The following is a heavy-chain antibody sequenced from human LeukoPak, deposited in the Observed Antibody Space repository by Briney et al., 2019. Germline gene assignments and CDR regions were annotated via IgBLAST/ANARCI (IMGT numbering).Heavy chain of an antibody. CDR3: AKDWGTTASTDY. Sequence: GGSLRHSCAASGFTFSSHRVPWVRQAPGRGLVWVAVISYDGSNKYYADSVQGRFTISRDNSKNPLYLQMNSLRAEDTAVYYCAKDWGTTASTDYWGQGTLVTVSS. D-gene: IGHD3-16*01. V-gene: IGHV3-30*18. CDR1: GFTFSSHR. J-gene: IGHJ4*02. CDR2: ISYDGSNK.